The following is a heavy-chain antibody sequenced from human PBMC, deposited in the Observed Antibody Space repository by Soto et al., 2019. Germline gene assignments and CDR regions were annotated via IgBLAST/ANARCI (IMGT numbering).Heavy chain of an antibody. J-gene: IGHJ4*02. V-gene: IGHV2-5*02. Sequence: QITLKESGPTLVKPTQTLTLTCTFSGFSLSTRGVGVGWIRQPPGKALEWLALLYWDDDKGYSPSLKSRLTITKDTSKNHVVLTVTNMDPVDTATYYCAHRPRGYSYYFDYWGQGTLVTVSS. CDR2: LYWDDDK. CDR3: AHRPRGYSYYFDY. D-gene: IGHD5-18*01. CDR1: GFSLSTRGVG.